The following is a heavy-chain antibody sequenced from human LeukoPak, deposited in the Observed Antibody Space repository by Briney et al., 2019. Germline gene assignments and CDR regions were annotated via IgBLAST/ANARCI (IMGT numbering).Heavy chain of an antibody. V-gene: IGHV1-24*01. J-gene: IGHJ6*02. D-gene: IGHD5-12*01. CDR2: FDPEDGET. Sequence: GASVKVSCKVSGYTLTELSMHWVRQAPGKGLEWMGGFDPEDGETIYAQKFQGRVTMTGDTSTDTAYMELSSLRSEDTAVYYCATAGATYYYGMDVWGQGTTVTVSS. CDR3: ATAGATYYYGMDV. CDR1: GYTLTELS.